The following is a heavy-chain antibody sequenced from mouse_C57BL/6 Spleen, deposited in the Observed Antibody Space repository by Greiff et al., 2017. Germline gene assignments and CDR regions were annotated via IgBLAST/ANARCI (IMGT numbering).Heavy chain of an antibody. Sequence: EVKLMESGGGLVKPGGSLKLSCAASGFTFSDYGMHWVRQAPEKGLEWVAYISSGSSTIYYADTVKGRFTISRDNAKNTLFLQMTSLRSEDTAMYYCAREEFITGYFDYWGQGTTLTVSS. J-gene: IGHJ2*01. CDR2: ISSGSSTI. CDR1: GFTFSDYG. D-gene: IGHD1-1*01. V-gene: IGHV5-17*01. CDR3: AREEFITGYFDY.